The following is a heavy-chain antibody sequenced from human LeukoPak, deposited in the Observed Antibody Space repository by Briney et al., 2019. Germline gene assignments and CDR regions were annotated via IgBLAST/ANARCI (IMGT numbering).Heavy chain of an antibody. CDR3: ARGPDSSGSYFDY. D-gene: IGHD3-22*01. CDR2: ISYDGSNT. V-gene: IGHV3-30*03. Sequence: PGRSLRLSCAASGFTFSNYGMHWVRQAPGKGLEWVAIISYDGSNTYYADSVKGRFTISRDNSKNTLYLQTNSLRAEDTAVYYCARGPDSSGSYFDYWGQGTLVTVSS. CDR1: GFTFSNYG. J-gene: IGHJ4*02.